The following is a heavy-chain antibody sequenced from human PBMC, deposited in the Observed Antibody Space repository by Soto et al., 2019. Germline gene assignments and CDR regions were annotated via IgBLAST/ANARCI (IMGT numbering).Heavy chain of an antibody. J-gene: IGHJ4*02. CDR2: IVVGSGNT. CDR1: GFTFTSSA. D-gene: IGHD3-10*01. CDR3: AAVPPRFGELRDFDY. Sequence: SVKVSCKASGFTFTSSAMQWVRQARGQRLEWIGWIVVGSGNTNYAQKFQERVTITRDMSTSTAYMELSSLRSEDTAVYYCAAVPPRFGELRDFDYWGQGTLVTVSS. V-gene: IGHV1-58*02.